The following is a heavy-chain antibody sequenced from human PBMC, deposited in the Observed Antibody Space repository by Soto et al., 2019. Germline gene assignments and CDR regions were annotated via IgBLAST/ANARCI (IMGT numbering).Heavy chain of an antibody. Sequence: PGGSLRLSCAASGFTVSSNYMSWVRQAPGKWLEWVSVIYSGGSTYYADSVRGQFTISRDNSKNTLYLQMKSLRAEDTAVYYCARDPPSTRHGMDVWGQGXTVTVYS. J-gene: IGHJ6*02. CDR3: ARDPPSTRHGMDV. CDR2: IYSGGST. CDR1: GFTVSSNY. V-gene: IGHV3-53*01.